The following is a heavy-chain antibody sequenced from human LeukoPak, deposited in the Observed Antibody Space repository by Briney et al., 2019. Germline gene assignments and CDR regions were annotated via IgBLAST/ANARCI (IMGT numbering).Heavy chain of an antibody. Sequence: GGSLRLSRAASGFTFSSYAMSWVRQAPGKGLEWVSAISGSGGSTYYADSVKGRFTISRDNSKNTLYLQMNSLRAEDTAVYYCAPLGVSLAERFDYWGQGTLVTVSS. CDR2: ISGSGGST. D-gene: IGHD3-16*01. J-gene: IGHJ4*02. CDR3: APLGVSLAERFDY. V-gene: IGHV3-23*01. CDR1: GFTFSSYA.